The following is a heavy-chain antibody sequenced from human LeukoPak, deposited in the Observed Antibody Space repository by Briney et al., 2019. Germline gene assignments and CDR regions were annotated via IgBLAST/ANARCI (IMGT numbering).Heavy chain of an antibody. CDR1: GYTFTSYG. D-gene: IGHD6-13*01. Sequence: ASVKVSCKASGYTFTSYGISWVRQAPGQGLEWMGWISAYNGNTNYAQKLQGRVTMTTDTSTSTAYMELRSLRSDDTAVYYCAREGSSSWYAVYGYDYWGQGTLVTVSS. V-gene: IGHV1-18*01. J-gene: IGHJ4*02. CDR3: AREGSSSWYAVYGYDY. CDR2: ISAYNGNT.